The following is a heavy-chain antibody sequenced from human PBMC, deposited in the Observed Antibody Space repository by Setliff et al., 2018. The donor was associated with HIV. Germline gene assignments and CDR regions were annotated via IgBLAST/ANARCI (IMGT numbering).Heavy chain of an antibody. CDR2: IYTSGST. CDR1: GGSTDSGSYY. Sequence: SETLSLTCTVSGGSTDSGSYYWAWIRQPLGKGLEWIGRIYTSGSTNYNPSLKSRVTISLDTSKNQFSLKLSSVTAADTAVYYCAREDYYYYGMDVWGQGTTVTVSS. J-gene: IGHJ6*02. CDR3: AREDYYYYGMDV. V-gene: IGHV4-61*02.